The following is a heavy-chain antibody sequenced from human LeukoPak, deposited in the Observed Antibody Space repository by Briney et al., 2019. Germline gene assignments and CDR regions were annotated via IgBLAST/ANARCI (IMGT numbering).Heavy chain of an antibody. D-gene: IGHD2-2*01. CDR2: IYHSGST. J-gene: IGHJ4*02. CDR3: ARSDLGCSSTSCFDY. V-gene: IGHV4-30-2*01. CDR1: GGSISSGGYY. Sequence: SQTLSLTCTVSGGSISSGGYYWSWIRQPPGKGLEWIGYIYHSGSTYYNPSLKSRVTISVDRSKNQFSLKLSSVTAADTAVYYCARSDLGCSSTSCFDYWGQGTLVTVSS.